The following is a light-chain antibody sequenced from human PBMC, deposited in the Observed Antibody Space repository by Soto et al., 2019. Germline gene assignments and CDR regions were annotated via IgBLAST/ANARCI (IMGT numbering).Light chain of an antibody. CDR3: QQYGSSPRT. J-gene: IGKJ1*01. CDR2: GAS. CDR1: QSINNNY. Sequence: EIVLTQSPGTLSLSPGERATLSCRASQSINNNYLAWYQQKPGQAPRLLIYGASSRATGIPDRFSGSGSGTDFTLTSNRLEPEDSAVYYCQQYGSSPRTFGQGTKVEIK. V-gene: IGKV3-20*01.